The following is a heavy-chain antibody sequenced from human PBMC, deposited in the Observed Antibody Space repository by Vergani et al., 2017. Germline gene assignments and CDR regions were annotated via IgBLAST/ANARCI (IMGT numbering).Heavy chain of an antibody. V-gene: IGHV3-9*01. J-gene: IGHJ6*03. CDR3: AKDGYYGSGYMDV. D-gene: IGHD3-10*01. CDR2: ISWNSGSI. Sequence: EVQLLESGGDLVQPGGSLRLSCAASGFTFDDYAMHWVRQAPGKGLEWVSGISWNSGSIGYADSVKGRFTISRDNAKNSLYLQMNSLRAEDTALYYCAKDGYYGSGYMDVWGKGTTVTVSS. CDR1: GFTFDDYA.